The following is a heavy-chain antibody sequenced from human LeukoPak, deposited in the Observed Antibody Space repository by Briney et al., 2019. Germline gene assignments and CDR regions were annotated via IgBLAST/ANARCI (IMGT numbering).Heavy chain of an antibody. CDR3: VRDVEI. CDR2: FSGTSNTI. V-gene: IGHV3-48*01. Sequence: GGSLRLSCVASGFTFSSHSMSWVRQAPGKGLEWVSYFSGTSNTIYYADSVKGRFTISRDNAKNSLYLQMSGLTVEDTAVYYCVRDVEIWGQGTLVTVSS. CDR1: GFTFSSHS. J-gene: IGHJ4*02. D-gene: IGHD5-24*01.